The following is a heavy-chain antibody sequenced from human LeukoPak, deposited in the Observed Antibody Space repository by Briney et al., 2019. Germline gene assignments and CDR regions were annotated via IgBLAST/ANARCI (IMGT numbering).Heavy chain of an antibody. V-gene: IGHV3-48*03. Sequence: PGGSLRLSCAASGFTFSSYEMNWVRQAPGKGLEWVSYISSSGSTIYYADSVKGRFTISRDNAKNSLYLQMSSLRAEDTAVYYCARDTYYGSGRFGYWGQGTLVTVSS. J-gene: IGHJ4*02. CDR1: GFTFSSYE. CDR3: ARDTYYGSGRFGY. CDR2: ISSSGSTI. D-gene: IGHD3-10*01.